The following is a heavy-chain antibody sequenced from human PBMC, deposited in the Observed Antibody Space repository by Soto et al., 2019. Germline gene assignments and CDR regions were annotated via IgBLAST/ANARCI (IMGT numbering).Heavy chain of an antibody. V-gene: IGHV3-23*01. J-gene: IGHJ5*01. Sequence: DVQLLESGGGLVQPGGSLTLSCAASRFIFSDYAMNWVRQAPGKGLEWVSSIGGGNTDRYYADSVKGRFIISRDNSKNTMYLQMNSLRDEDTVVYCWAKDAVSYNGKWDWFDSWGEGSLVTISS. D-gene: IGHD1-26*01. CDR1: RFIFSDYA. CDR2: IGGGNTDR. CDR3: AKDAVSYNGKWDWFDS.